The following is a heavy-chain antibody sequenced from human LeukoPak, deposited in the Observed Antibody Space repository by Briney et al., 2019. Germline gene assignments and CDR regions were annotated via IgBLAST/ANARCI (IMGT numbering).Heavy chain of an antibody. CDR1: GGSIRSSYYY. Sequence: SETLSLTCTVSGGSIRSSYYYWGWIRQPPGKGLEWIGSIYDSGSTYYNPSLKSRVTLSIDTSKNQLSLKLSSVTAADSAVYYCARRIYYSGDIWGQGTMVTVSS. J-gene: IGHJ3*02. CDR2: IYDSGST. D-gene: IGHD2/OR15-2a*01. V-gene: IGHV4-39*01. CDR3: ARRIYYSGDI.